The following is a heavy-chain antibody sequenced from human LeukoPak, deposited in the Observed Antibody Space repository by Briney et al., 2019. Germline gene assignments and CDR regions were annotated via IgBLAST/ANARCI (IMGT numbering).Heavy chain of an antibody. CDR3: ASLRGPIY. Sequence: GGSLRLSCAAYGFTFSSYAMHWVRQAPGKGLEWVAVISYDGSNKYYADSVKGRFTISRDNSKNTLYLQMNSLRAEDTAVYYCASLRGPIYWGQGTLVTVSS. J-gene: IGHJ4*02. CDR1: GFTFSSYA. CDR2: ISYDGSNK. D-gene: IGHD5/OR15-5a*01. V-gene: IGHV3-30-3*01.